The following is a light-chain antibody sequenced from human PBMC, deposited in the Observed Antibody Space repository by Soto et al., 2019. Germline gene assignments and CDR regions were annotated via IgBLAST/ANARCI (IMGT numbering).Light chain of an antibody. CDR3: QQYENLHT. V-gene: IGKV1-33*01. CDR1: QNINNY. J-gene: IGKJ5*01. Sequence: EIHVTQSPYSLSSSVVDRFTITFQASQNINNYLNWYQQKPGRAPKLLIYDASNLEAGVPSRFRGSGSGTDFTFTISRLQPEDIATYYCQQYENLHTFGQGTRLEI. CDR2: DAS.